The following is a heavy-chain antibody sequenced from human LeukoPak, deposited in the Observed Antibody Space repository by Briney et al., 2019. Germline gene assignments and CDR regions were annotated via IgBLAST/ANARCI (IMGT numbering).Heavy chain of an antibody. J-gene: IGHJ6*04. Sequence: GGSLRLSCAASEFTFSTYAMHWFRQAPGKGLEWVAVISNDGSSNADSVKGRFTISRDNSKNTLYLQMNSLRVEDTAVYYCAELGITMIGGVWGKGTTVTISS. CDR2: ISNDGSS. CDR1: EFTFSTYA. CDR3: AELGITMIGGV. D-gene: IGHD3-10*02. V-gene: IGHV3-30*04.